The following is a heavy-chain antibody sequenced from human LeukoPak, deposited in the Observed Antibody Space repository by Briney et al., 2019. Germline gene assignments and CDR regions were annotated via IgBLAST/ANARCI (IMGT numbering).Heavy chain of an antibody. V-gene: IGHV3-53*01. Sequence: PGGSLRLSCAASGFTVSSNYMSWVRRAPGKGLEWVSVIYSGGSTYYADSVKGRFTISRDNSKNTLYLQMNSLRAEDTAVYYCARNNGGREVVGDWFDPWGQGTLVTVSS. CDR2: IYSGGST. J-gene: IGHJ5*02. CDR3: ARNNGGREVVGDWFDP. D-gene: IGHD1-26*01. CDR1: GFTVSSNY.